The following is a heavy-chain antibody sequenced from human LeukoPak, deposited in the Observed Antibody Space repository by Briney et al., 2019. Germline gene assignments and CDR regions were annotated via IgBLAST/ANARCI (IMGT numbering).Heavy chain of an antibody. Sequence: ASVKVSCKASGYTFTRYGISWVRQAPGQGLECMGWISAYNGNTNYAQKLQGRVTMTTDTSTSTAYMELRSLRSDDTAVYYCARDPLGPGTTITRFDPWGQGTLVTVSS. J-gene: IGHJ5*02. D-gene: IGHD1-7*01. V-gene: IGHV1-18*01. CDR1: GYTFTRYG. CDR2: ISAYNGNT. CDR3: ARDPLGPGTTITRFDP.